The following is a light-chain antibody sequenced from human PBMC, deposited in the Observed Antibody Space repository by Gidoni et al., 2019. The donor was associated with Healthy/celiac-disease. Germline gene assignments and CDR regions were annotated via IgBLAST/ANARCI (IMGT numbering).Light chain of an antibody. V-gene: IGLV6-57*04. J-gene: IGLJ2*01. CDR2: EDN. Sequence: NFMLTQPHSVAESPGKTVTISCTRSSGSIASNYVPWYQQRPGSAPTTVIYEDNQRPSGVPDRFSVSIDSSSNSASLTISGLKTEDEADYYCQSYDSSNHVVFGGGTKLTVL. CDR3: QSYDSSNHVV. CDR1: SGSIASNY.